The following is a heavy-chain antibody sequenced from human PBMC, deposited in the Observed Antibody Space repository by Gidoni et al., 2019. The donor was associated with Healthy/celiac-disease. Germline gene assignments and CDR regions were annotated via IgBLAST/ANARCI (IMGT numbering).Heavy chain of an antibody. CDR1: GYFISSAYY. CDR3: ASSGGLALDYRLYFDY. CDR2: IYHSGST. Sequence: QVQLQESGPVLVKPSETLSLTCDVSGYFISSAYYWGWIRQPPGKGLEWIGSIYHSGSTSYNPSLKIRVTISIDTSKKQFSLKLSSVTAADTAVYYCASSGGLALDYRLYFDYWGQGTLVTVSS. D-gene: IGHD3-16*01. V-gene: IGHV4-38-2*01. J-gene: IGHJ4*02.